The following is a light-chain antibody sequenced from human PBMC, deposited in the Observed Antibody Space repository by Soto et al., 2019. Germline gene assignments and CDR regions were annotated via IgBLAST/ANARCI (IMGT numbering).Light chain of an antibody. CDR1: SSNIGSHT. Sequence: QSALTQPPSASGTPGQRVTISCSGSSSNIGSHTVNWYQHLPGTAPKLLLYSSNLRPSGVPDRVSGSKSGTSASLAISGLRSEDEADYYCAAWDGSLGGVVFGGGTKLTVL. V-gene: IGLV1-44*01. J-gene: IGLJ2*01. CDR3: AAWDGSLGGVV. CDR2: SSN.